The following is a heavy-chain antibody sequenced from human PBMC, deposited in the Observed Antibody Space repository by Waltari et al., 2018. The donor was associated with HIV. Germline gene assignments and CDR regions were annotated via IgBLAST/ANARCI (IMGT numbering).Heavy chain of an antibody. CDR2: ILHTGSS. V-gene: IGHV4-59*02. Sequence: QVQLQESGPGLVKPSATLSILCNVSGGSVSSYHWSWIRQTPGKGLEWIGNILHTGSSNLNPALQGRVTIFIDTSKNQFFLRLISVTAADTALYYCARGGTIFGVAGLDCWGPGTMVTVSS. D-gene: IGHD3-3*01. CDR3: ARGGTIFGVAGLDC. J-gene: IGHJ4*02. CDR1: GGSVSSYH.